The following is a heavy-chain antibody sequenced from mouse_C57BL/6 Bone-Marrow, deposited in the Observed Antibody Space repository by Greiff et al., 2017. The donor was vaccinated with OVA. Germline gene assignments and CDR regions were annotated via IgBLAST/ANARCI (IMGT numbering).Heavy chain of an antibody. Sequence: QVQLQQSGAELMKPGASVKLSCKATGYTFTGYWIEWVKQRPGHGLEWIGEILPGRGSTNYNEKFTGKATFTADTSSNTAYMQLRSLSTEDSAIYYCARWGTGRGYFDVWGTGTTVTVSS. CDR1: GYTFTGYW. CDR2: ILPGRGST. J-gene: IGHJ1*03. D-gene: IGHD4-1*01. CDR3: ARWGTGRGYFDV. V-gene: IGHV1-9*01.